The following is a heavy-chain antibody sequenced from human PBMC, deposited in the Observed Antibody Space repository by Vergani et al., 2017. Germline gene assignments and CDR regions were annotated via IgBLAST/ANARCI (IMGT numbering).Heavy chain of an antibody. D-gene: IGHD2-2*01. J-gene: IGHJ4*02. CDR2: IYHSGSA. CDR1: GGSISSAGYF. Sequence: QVQLQESGPGLVKPSQTLSLTCTVSGGSISSAGYFWSWIRQHPGKGLELIGYIYHSGSAYYNPSLESRVTMSVDTSKNQFSLNLNSVTASDTAVYYCARIPRGYCSSVICFPFGHWGQGSLVTVSS. V-gene: IGHV4-31*03. CDR3: ARIPRGYCSSVICFPFGH.